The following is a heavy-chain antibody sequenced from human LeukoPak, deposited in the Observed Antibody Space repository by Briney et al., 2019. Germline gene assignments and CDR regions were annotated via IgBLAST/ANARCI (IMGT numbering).Heavy chain of an antibody. J-gene: IGHJ4*02. CDR3: AKAAVGTVIDY. CDR2: ISSSSSYI. V-gene: IGHV3-21*01. CDR1: GFTFSSYS. D-gene: IGHD6-13*01. Sequence: GGSLRLSCAASGFTFSSYSMNWVRQAPGKGLEWVSSISSSSSYIYYAGSVKGRFTISRDNAKNSLYLQMNSLRAEDTAVYYCAKAAVGTVIDYWGQGTLVTVSS.